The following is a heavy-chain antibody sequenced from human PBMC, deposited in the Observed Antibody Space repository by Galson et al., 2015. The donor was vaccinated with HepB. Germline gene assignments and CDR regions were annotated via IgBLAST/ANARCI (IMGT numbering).Heavy chain of an antibody. CDR1: GFTFSSYW. CDR2: ISSSSSYI. CDR3: ARDAGYYYGMDV. Sequence: SLRLSCAASGFTFSSYWMSWVRQAPGKGLEWVSSISSSSSYIYYADSVKGRFTISRDNAKNSLYLQMNSLRAEDTAVYYCARDAGYYYGMDVWGQGTTVTVSS. V-gene: IGHV3-21*01. J-gene: IGHJ6*02.